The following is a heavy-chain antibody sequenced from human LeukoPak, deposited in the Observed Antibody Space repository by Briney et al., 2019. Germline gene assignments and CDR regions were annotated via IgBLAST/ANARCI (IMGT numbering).Heavy chain of an antibody. D-gene: IGHD6-13*01. CDR3: AREYSSSWPYRPYLDY. Sequence: GGSLRLSCAPSVLAFSSYAMRWVREAPGKGVEWVSAFSFSGGSTYYADSVKGRFTISRDNSTNTLYLQMNSLRAEDTAVYYCAREYSSSWPYRPYLDYWGQGTLVTVSS. J-gene: IGHJ4*02. CDR1: VLAFSSYA. CDR2: FSFSGGST. V-gene: IGHV3-23*01.